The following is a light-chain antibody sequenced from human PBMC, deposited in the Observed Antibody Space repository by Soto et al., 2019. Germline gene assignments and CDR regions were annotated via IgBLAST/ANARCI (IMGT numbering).Light chain of an antibody. CDR3: QQFYTFPLT. J-gene: IGKJ1*01. V-gene: IGKV4-1*01. CDR1: QSVFHSPTNTNQ. CDR2: WAS. Sequence: IVMTQSPDSLAVSLGERATISCRSSQSVFHSPTNTNQLAWYQQKPGQPPKVLIYWASSRESGVSDRFSGSGSGTDITLTITSLQAEDAAVYYCQQFYTFPLTFGQGTKVEIK.